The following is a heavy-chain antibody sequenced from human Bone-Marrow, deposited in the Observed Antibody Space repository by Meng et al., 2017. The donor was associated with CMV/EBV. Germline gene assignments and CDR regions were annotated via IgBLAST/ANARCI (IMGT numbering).Heavy chain of an antibody. D-gene: IGHD6-19*01. Sequence: GGSLRLSCAASGFTFSSYSMNWVRQAPGKGLEWVAFIRYDGSDKYHAESVKGRFTISRDNSKNNLDLQMNSLRPEDTAVYYCARKGNNNGWWDFAYWGHGERVTCSS. CDR1: GFTFSSYS. CDR2: IRYDGSDK. V-gene: IGHV3-30*02. J-gene: IGHJ4*01. CDR3: ARKGNNNGWWDFAY.